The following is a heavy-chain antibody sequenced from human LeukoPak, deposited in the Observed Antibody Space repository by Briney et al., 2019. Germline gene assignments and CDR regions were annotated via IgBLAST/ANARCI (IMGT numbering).Heavy chain of an antibody. Sequence: SETLSLTCTVSGGSISTYCWSWIRQPAGKGLEWIGRIYTSGRTNYNPSLKSRVTMSVDTSKSQFSLKLNSVTAADTAVYYCARRFSTGPFDYWGQGILVTVSS. CDR2: IYTSGRT. V-gene: IGHV4-4*07. CDR3: ARRFSTGPFDY. J-gene: IGHJ4*02. CDR1: GGSISTYC. D-gene: IGHD2-2*01.